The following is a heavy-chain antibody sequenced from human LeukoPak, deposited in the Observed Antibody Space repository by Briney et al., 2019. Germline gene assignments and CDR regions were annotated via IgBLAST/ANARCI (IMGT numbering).Heavy chain of an antibody. Sequence: RSGGSLRLSCATSGFTFSAAWISWVRQVPGKGLEWVGRIQSIPEGGTTDYAAPVKGRFTISRDVSKNTLYLQMNRLKTEDTAVYYCTTRTWADGFDIWGQGTVVTVSS. CDR1: GFTFSAAW. D-gene: IGHD2-2*01. CDR3: TTRTWADGFDI. CDR2: IQSIPEGGTT. J-gene: IGHJ3*02. V-gene: IGHV3-15*01.